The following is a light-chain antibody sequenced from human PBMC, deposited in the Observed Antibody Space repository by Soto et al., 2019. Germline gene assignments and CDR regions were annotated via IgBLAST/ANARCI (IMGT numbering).Light chain of an antibody. J-gene: IGKJ2*01. CDR3: QQTDSVPYT. V-gene: IGKV1-39*01. CDR2: FAS. Sequence: DIQMTQSPSSLSASVGDRVTLTCRASQSISTYLNWYQLKPGRPPKLLIYFASSLQAGVPSRFSGAGSETVFTLTITALQPEAVTSYFCQQTDSVPYTFGQGT. CDR1: QSISTY.